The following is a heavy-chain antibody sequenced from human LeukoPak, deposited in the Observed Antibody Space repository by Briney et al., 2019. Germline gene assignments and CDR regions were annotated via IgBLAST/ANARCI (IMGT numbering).Heavy chain of an antibody. J-gene: IGHJ5*02. CDR3: ASVKEVDDGHLPT. D-gene: IGHD5/OR15-5a*01. Sequence: SETLSLTCSVSGASLSSYTYYWAWIRQPPGKGLEWIANMYNSGTTYYNSSLKSRVTISIDTSMNQVSLKLTAVTAADTAVYYCASVKEVDDGHLPTWGQGTLVTVSS. V-gene: IGHV4-39*01. CDR2: MYNSGTT. CDR1: GASLSSYTYY.